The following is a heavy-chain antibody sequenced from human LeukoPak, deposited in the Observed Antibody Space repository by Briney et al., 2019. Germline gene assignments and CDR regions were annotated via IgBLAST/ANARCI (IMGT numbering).Heavy chain of an antibody. CDR3: ARVRSSGRRIYYYMDV. V-gene: IGHV3-74*01. Sequence: PGGSLRLSCAASGFTFYNYAMNWVRHSPRKGMEWVSRINSDGSSTSYADSVKGRFTISRDNAKNTLYLQMNSLRAEDTAVYYCARVRSSGRRIYYYMDVWGKGTTVTISS. CDR1: GFTFYNYA. CDR2: INSDGSST. J-gene: IGHJ6*03. D-gene: IGHD3-22*01.